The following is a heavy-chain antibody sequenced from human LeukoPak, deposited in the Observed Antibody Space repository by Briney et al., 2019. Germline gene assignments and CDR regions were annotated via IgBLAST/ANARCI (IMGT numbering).Heavy chain of an antibody. D-gene: IGHD3-22*01. CDR1: GFTFSSYW. V-gene: IGHV3-74*01. J-gene: IGHJ3*02. CDR2: INSDESST. Sequence: GGSLRLSCAASGFTFSSYWMHWVRHAPGKGLVWVSRINSDESSTNYADSVKGRFTISRDNAKNMLYLQMNSLRAEDTAVYYCAKSGYYSYDAFDIWGQGTMVTVSS. CDR3: AKSGYYSYDAFDI.